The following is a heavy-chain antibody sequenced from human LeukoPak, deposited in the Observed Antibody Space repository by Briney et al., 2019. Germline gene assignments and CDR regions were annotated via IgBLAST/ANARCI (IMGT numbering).Heavy chain of an antibody. J-gene: IGHJ4*02. D-gene: IGHD2-15*01. CDR3: ARDGLDIVVVVAASELGY. V-gene: IGHV3-30-3*01. Sequence: GGSLRLPCAASGFTFSSYAMHWVRQAPGKGLEWVAVISYDGSNKYYADSVKGRFTISRDNSKNTLYLQMNSLRAEDTAVYYCARDGLDIVVVVAASELGYWGQGTLVTVSS. CDR2: ISYDGSNK. CDR1: GFTFSSYA.